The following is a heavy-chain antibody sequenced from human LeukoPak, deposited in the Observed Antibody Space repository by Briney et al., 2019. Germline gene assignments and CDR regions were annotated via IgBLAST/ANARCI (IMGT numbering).Heavy chain of an antibody. CDR1: GFTVSSNY. D-gene: IGHD3-10*01. Sequence: GGSLRLSCAASGFTVSSNYMSWVRQAPGKWLEGVSVIYSGCSTYYADSVKGRFTISRDNSKNTLYLQMNRLRAEDTAVYYCARGPTLAYYYGSGSYPPRGWFDPWGQGTLVTVSS. J-gene: IGHJ5*02. V-gene: IGHV3-66*02. CDR2: IYSGCST. CDR3: ARGPTLAYYYGSGSYPPRGWFDP.